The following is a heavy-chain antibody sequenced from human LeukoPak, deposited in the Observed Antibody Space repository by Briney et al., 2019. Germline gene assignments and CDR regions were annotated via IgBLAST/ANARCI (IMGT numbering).Heavy chain of an antibody. J-gene: IGHJ4*02. CDR1: GYTFTSYG. D-gene: IGHD6-13*01. CDR2: ISAYNGNT. Sequence: ASVKVSCKASGYTFTSYGISWVRQPPGQGLEWMGWISAYNGNTNYAQKLQGRVTMTTDTSTSTAYMELRSRRSDDTAVYYCARDFSPIAVALGPDYWGQGTLVTVPS. V-gene: IGHV1-18*01. CDR3: ARDFSPIAVALGPDY.